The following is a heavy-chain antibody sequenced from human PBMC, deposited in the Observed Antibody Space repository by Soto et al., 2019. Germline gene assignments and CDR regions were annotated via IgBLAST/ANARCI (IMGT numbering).Heavy chain of an antibody. CDR1: GYTFTSYG. Sequence: ASVKVSCKASGYTFTSYGISWVRQAPGQGLEWMGWISAYNGNTNYAQKLQGRVTMTTDTSTSTAYMELRSLRSDDTAVYYCARHAFWSGYYVSGYYYYGMDVWGQGTTVNVSS. J-gene: IGHJ6*02. V-gene: IGHV1-18*01. CDR2: ISAYNGNT. CDR3: ARHAFWSGYYVSGYYYYGMDV. D-gene: IGHD3-3*01.